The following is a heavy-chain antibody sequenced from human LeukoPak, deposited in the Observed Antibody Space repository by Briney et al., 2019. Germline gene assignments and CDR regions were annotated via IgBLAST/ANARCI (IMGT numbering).Heavy chain of an antibody. CDR1: GFTFSSYA. CDR3: AKQPAYYGDRGFFFDY. V-gene: IGHV3-23*01. D-gene: IGHD4-17*01. J-gene: IGHJ4*02. Sequence: GGSLRLPCAASGFTFSSYAMSWVRQAPGKGLEWVSAISGSGGSTYYADSVKGRFTISRDNSKNTLYLQMNSLRAEDTAVYYCAKQPAYYGDRGFFFDYWGQGTLVTVSS. CDR2: ISGSGGST.